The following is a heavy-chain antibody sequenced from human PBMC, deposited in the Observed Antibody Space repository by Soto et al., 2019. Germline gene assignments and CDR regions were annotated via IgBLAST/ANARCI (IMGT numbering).Heavy chain of an antibody. CDR2: INPNSGGT. D-gene: IGHD3-3*01. Sequence: GASVKVSCKASGYTFTGYYMHWVRQAPGQGLEWMGWINPNSGGTNYAQKFQGWVTMTRDTSISTAYMELSRLRSDDTAAYYCARVRKTYDEVWSGSPRDGMDVWGQGTTVTVSS. V-gene: IGHV1-2*04. CDR1: GYTFTGYY. CDR3: ARVRKTYDEVWSGSPRDGMDV. J-gene: IGHJ6*02.